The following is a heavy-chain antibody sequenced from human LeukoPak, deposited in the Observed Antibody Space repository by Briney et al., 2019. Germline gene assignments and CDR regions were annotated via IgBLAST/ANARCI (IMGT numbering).Heavy chain of an antibody. V-gene: IGHV3-23*01. D-gene: IGHD3-22*01. Sequence: GGSLRLSCAASRFTFSNYAMSWVRQAPGKGLEWVSAITGYGDYTDYADSVKGRFTISRDNSKNTAYLQMNSLRAEDTAVYYCAKDYGTMIKAFDIWGQGTMVTVSS. CDR3: AKDYGTMIKAFDI. CDR2: ITGYGDYT. J-gene: IGHJ3*02. CDR1: RFTFSNYA.